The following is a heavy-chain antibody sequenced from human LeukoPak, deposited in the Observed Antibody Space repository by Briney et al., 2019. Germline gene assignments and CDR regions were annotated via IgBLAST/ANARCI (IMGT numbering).Heavy chain of an antibody. CDR3: ARAANTAAGTPTLAIDY. Sequence: GGSLRLSCAASGFTFSDYYMGWIRQAPGKGLEWVSYIPSTSSYTSYADSVKGRFTISRDNAKNSLYLQMSSLRAEDTAVYYCARAANTAAGTPTLAIDYWGQGTLVTVSS. CDR2: IPSTSSYT. J-gene: IGHJ4*02. D-gene: IGHD6-13*01. CDR1: GFTFSDYY. V-gene: IGHV3-11*05.